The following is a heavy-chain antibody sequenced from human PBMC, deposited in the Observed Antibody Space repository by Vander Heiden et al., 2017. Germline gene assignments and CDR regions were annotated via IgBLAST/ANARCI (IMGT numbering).Heavy chain of an antibody. J-gene: IGHJ6*02. D-gene: IGHD3-10*01. CDR1: GGSISSSSYY. V-gene: IGHV4-39*01. CDR2: IYYSGST. CDR3: ASRITMVRGFMDV. Sequence: QLQLQESGPGLVKPSETLSLTCTVPGGSISSSSYYWGWLRQHPGKGLEWIGSIYYSGSTYYNPSLKSRVTISVDTSKNQFSLKLSSVTAADTAVYYCASRITMVRGFMDVWGQGTTVTVSS.